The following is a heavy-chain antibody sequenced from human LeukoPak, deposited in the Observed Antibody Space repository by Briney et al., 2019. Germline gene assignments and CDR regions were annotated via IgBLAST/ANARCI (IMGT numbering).Heavy chain of an antibody. CDR3: ARERGRLLDY. J-gene: IGHJ4*02. V-gene: IGHV4-31*03. CDR1: RASITSGGYF. D-gene: IGHD2-15*01. Sequence: SPQTPSLTRTLPRASITSGGYFWSWIRHHPGSGLEWIGYMHNSENADYNPSLKSRVSISVDTSKNQISLKVNSVTAADTAVYYCARERGRLLDYWGQGTLVTVSS. CDR2: MHNSENA.